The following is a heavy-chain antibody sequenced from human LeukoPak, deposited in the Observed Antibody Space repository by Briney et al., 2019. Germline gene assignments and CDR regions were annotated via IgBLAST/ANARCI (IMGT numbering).Heavy chain of an antibody. V-gene: IGHV3-23*01. CDR1: GFTFSSYA. Sequence: GGSLRLFCAASGFTFSSYAMSWVRQAPGKGLEWVSAISGSGGSTYYADSVKGRFTISRDNSKNTLYLQMNSLRAEDTAVYYCAKGVKYSSSSDFDYWGQGTLVTVSS. CDR2: ISGSGGST. J-gene: IGHJ4*02. CDR3: AKGVKYSSSSDFDY. D-gene: IGHD6-6*01.